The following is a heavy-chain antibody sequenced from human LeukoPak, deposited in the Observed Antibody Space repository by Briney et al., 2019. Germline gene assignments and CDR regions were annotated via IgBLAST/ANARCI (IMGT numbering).Heavy chain of an antibody. Sequence: SETLSLTCTVSGASISSAGHYWSWIRHLPGQGLEWIGYITHSGSTSYNPSLKSRLTISVDTSKNQFSLKLSSVTAADTAVYYCAGGTGELWLDYWGQGTLVTVSS. CDR1: GASISSAGHY. J-gene: IGHJ4*02. CDR2: ITHSGST. CDR3: AGGTGELWLDY. V-gene: IGHV4-31*03. D-gene: IGHD3-10*01.